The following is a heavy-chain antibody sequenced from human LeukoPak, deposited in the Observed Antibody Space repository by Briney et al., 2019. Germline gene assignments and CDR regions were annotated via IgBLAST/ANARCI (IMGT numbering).Heavy chain of an antibody. D-gene: IGHD3-3*01. CDR3: ARAKRDFWSGYYAYYYYYYMDV. Sequence: SETLSLTCAVYGGSFSGHYWSWIRQPPGKGLEWIGEINHSGSTNYNPSLKSRVTISVDTSKNQFSLKLSSVTAADTAVYYCARAKRDFWSGYYAYYYYYYMDVWGKGTTVTVSS. J-gene: IGHJ6*03. CDR1: GGSFSGHY. CDR2: INHSGST. V-gene: IGHV4-34*01.